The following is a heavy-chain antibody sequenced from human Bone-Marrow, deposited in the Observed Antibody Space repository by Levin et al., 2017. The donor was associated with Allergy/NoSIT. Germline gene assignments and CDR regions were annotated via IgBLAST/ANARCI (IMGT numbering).Heavy chain of an antibody. CDR2: ISHSGST. V-gene: IGHV4-39*07. D-gene: IGHD2-2*01. CDR3: ASHHWTSATCSALLFDS. CDR1: GGSISSSAHY. J-gene: IGHJ4*02. Sequence: SQTLSLTCTVSGGSISSSAHYWGWIRQPPGKELEWIVTISHSGSTNYNPSLKSRVTMSVDTSKNQFSLKLNSVTAADTAMYYCASHHWTSATCSALLFDSWGQGTLVTVSS.